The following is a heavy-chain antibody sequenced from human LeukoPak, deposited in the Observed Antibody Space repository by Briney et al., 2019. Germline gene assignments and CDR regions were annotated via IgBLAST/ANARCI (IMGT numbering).Heavy chain of an antibody. Sequence: SETLSLTCTVSGVSISSYYWSWIRPPPGKGLEWIGYTFYSGSTNYNPSLKSRVTISVDTSKNQFSLKLSSVTAADTAVYYCARGGIVVVHDAFDIWGQGTMVTVSS. CDR3: ARGGIVVVHDAFDI. CDR1: GVSISSYY. CDR2: TFYSGST. V-gene: IGHV4-59*01. J-gene: IGHJ3*02. D-gene: IGHD2-2*01.